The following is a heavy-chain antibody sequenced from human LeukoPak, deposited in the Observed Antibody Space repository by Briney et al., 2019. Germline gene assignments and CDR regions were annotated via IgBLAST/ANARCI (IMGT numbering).Heavy chain of an antibody. CDR3: ARGRGQWLASRD. CDR1: GGSINGCVCY. J-gene: IGHJ4*02. CDR2: AFYTGNT. D-gene: IGHD6-19*01. V-gene: IGHV4-39*01. Sequence: SETLSLTCTVSGGSINGCVCYWSWMRQSPGKGLEWIVSAFYTGNTYYNPSLESRITIGVDTSRAQFTLKMKSVTASDTAVYFCARGRGQWLASRDWGQGILVTVSS.